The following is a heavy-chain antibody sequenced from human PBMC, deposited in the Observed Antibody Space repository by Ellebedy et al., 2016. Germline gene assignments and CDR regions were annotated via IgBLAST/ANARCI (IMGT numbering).Heavy chain of an antibody. V-gene: IGHV3-30*03. CDR3: VIHDYGDYGYFDY. CDR1: GFTFSTYD. J-gene: IGHJ4*02. D-gene: IGHD4-17*01. CDR2: MSFDGSTT. Sequence: GGSLRLSXAASGFTFSTYDIHWVRQAPGKGLEWVALMSFDGSTTYYAASVKGRFTVSRDNSKNTLYLQMNSPRVEDTATYYCVIHDYGDYGYFDYWGQGTLVTVSS.